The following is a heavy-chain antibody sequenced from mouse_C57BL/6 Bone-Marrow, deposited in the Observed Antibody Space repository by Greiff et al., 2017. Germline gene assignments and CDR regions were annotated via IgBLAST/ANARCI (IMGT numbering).Heavy chain of an antibody. J-gene: IGHJ2*01. V-gene: IGHV3-5*01. CDR2: IYYSGTI. Sequence: DVQLQESGPGLVKPSQTVFLTCTVTGISITTGNYRWSWIRQFPGNKLEWIGYIYYSGTITYNPSLTSRTTITRDTPKNQFFLEMNSLTAEDTATYYCAREALGRHFDYWGQGTTLTVSS. CDR3: AREALGRHFDY. D-gene: IGHD4-1*01. CDR1: GISITTGNYR.